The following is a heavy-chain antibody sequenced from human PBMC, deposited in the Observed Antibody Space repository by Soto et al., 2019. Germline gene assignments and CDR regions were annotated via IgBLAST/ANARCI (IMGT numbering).Heavy chain of an antibody. Sequence: QVQLQESGPGLVKPSETLSLTCTVSGGSISSYYWTWIRQPPGKGLEWIGFMYNSGSTHYNPSLKSRVTISLDSSKNQFSLNLSSVIAADTAVYYCASMGYHYGSGSYPLDYWGQGTLVTVSS. CDR3: ASMGYHYGSGSYPLDY. V-gene: IGHV4-59*08. J-gene: IGHJ4*02. CDR2: MYNSGST. CDR1: GGSISSYY. D-gene: IGHD3-10*01.